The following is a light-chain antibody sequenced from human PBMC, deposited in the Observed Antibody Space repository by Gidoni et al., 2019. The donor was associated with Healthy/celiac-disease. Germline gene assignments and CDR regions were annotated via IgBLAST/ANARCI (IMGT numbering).Light chain of an antibody. CDR3: AAWDDSLNGWV. J-gene: IGLJ3*02. V-gene: IGLV1-44*01. CDR1: SSNIGDNT. CDR2: GNH. Sequence: QSVLTQPPSVSGTPGQRVTISCSGRSSNIGDNTVTWYQQFPGTAPKLLIYGNHDRSSGVPDRISGSKSGTSGSLAISGLQSEDEADYFCAAWDDSLNGWVFGGGTKLTVL.